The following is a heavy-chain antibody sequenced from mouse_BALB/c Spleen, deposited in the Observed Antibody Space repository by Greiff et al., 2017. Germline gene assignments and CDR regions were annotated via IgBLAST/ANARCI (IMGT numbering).Heavy chain of an antibody. CDR1: GFTFSDYY. J-gene: IGHJ4*01. Sequence: VQGVESGGGLVKPGGSLKLSCAASGFTFSDYYMYWVRQTPEKRLEWVATISDGGSYTYYPDSVKGRFTISRDNAKNNLYLQMSSLKSEDTAMYYCARDRGAYYGNYGAMDYWGQGTSVTVSS. CDR2: ISDGGSYT. CDR3: ARDRGAYYGNYGAMDY. V-gene: IGHV5-4*02. D-gene: IGHD2-1*01.